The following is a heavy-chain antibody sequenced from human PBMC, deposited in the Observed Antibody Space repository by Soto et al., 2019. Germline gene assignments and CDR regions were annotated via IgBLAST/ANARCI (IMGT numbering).Heavy chain of an antibody. J-gene: IGHJ6*02. D-gene: IGHD4-17*01. CDR1: GGSVNNANYF. Sequence: QVRLEESGPGLVKPSETLSLICSDSGGSVNNANYFWNWIRHHPENGLEWIGYIYYSGSTRYNPSFKSRVTLSRDTSKNQFSLSLNSVTVADTAVYFCARDADYGGSRGGMDVWGRGTTVTVSS. CDR2: IYYSGST. V-gene: IGHV4-31*03. CDR3: ARDADYGGSRGGMDV.